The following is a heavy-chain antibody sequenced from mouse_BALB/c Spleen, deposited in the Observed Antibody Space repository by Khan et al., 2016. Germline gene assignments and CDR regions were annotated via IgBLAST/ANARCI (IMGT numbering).Heavy chain of an antibody. CDR3: ARGDY. Sequence: EVELEESGGGLVQPGGSRKLSCAASGFTFSRLGMHWVRQAPEKGLEWVAYISSGSSTIYYAATLKGRFTISRDKPKNALFLQMTSLRSEDTAMYYCARGDYWGQGTTLTVSS. J-gene: IGHJ2*01. CDR1: GFTFSRLG. CDR2: ISSGSSTI. V-gene: IGHV5-17*02.